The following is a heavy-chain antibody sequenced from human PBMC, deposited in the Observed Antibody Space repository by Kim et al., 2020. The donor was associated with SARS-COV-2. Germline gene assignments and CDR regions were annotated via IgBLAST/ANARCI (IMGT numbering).Heavy chain of an antibody. D-gene: IGHD3-10*01. CDR1: GGSISSYY. J-gene: IGHJ4*02. Sequence: SETLSLTCTVSGGSISSYYWSWIRQPPGKGLEWIGYIYYSGSTNYNPSLKSRVTISVDTSKNQFSLKLSSVTAADTAVYYCAREAYGPPYYFDYWGQGTLVTDSS. CDR3: AREAYGPPYYFDY. CDR2: IYYSGST. V-gene: IGHV4-59*01.